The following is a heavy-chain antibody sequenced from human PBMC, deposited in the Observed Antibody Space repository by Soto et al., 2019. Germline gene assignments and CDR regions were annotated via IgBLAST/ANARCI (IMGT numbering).Heavy chain of an antibody. CDR3: PTDSYITTITVRSDY. J-gene: IGHJ4*01. CDR1: GFTFSNAW. D-gene: IGHD3-22*01. V-gene: IGHV3-15*07. Sequence: PGGGLRLYCVASGFTFSNAWINWVRQTPGRGLEWVGRVKSKNDGGTTDFAAPVKGRFAISRDDSKNMVYLEMNSLQTEDTAMYYCPTDSYITTITVRSDYWGHGTQFSVSS. CDR2: VKSKNDGGTT.